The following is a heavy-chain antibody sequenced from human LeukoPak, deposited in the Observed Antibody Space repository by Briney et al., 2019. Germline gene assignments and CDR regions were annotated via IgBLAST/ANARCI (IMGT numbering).Heavy chain of an antibody. D-gene: IGHD6-13*01. CDR2: ISSGSFTI. J-gene: IGHJ4*02. CDR3: ARRGGSSSLEY. CDR1: GFIFSGYG. Sequence: GGSPRLSCAASGFIFSGYGMNWVRQAPGKGLEWASYISSGSFTIHYADSVKGRFTISRDEAKNSLYLQINSLRAEDTAVYYCARRGGSSSLEYWGQGTLVTVSS. V-gene: IGHV3-48*01.